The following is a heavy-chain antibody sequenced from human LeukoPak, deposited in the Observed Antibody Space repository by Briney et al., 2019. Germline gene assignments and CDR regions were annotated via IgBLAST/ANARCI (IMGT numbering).Heavy chain of an antibody. CDR3: ARGPTGNWFDP. V-gene: IGHV4-59*01. CDR2: MYYSVAT. CDR1: GGSISSYH. Sequence: SETLSLTCTVSGGSISSYHWSWIRQPPGKGLEWIGYMYYSVATNYNPSLKSRVTISGDTSKNQFSLNLTSVTAADTAVYYCARGPTGNWFDPWGQGTLVTVSS. D-gene: IGHD4-17*01. J-gene: IGHJ5*02.